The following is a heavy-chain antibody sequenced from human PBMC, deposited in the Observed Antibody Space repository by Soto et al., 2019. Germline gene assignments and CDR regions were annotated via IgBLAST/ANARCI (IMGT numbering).Heavy chain of an antibody. D-gene: IGHD3-9*01. Sequence: TSETLSLTCAVSGGSISSGGYSWSWIRQPPGKGLEWIGYIYHSGSTYYNPSLKSRVTISVDRSKNQFSLKLSSVTAADTAVYYCARVSGYFDWSKKHYYYYYGMDVWGQGTTVTVSS. CDR2: IYHSGST. V-gene: IGHV4-30-2*01. CDR3: ARVSGYFDWSKKHYYYYYGMDV. CDR1: GGSISSGGYS. J-gene: IGHJ6*02.